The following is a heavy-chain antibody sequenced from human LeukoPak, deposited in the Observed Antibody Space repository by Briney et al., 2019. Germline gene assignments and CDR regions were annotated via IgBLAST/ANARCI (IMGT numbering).Heavy chain of an antibody. D-gene: IGHD7-27*01. CDR1: GYTFTCYY. V-gene: IGHV1-2*06. CDR3: ASGDDDYGDY. Sequence: ASVKVSCKASGYTFTCYYMHWVRQAPGQGLEWMGRINPNSGGSNYAQKFQGRVTMTRDTSISTAYMVLSRLRSDDTAVYYCASGDDDYGDYWGQGTLVTVSS. J-gene: IGHJ4*02. CDR2: INPNSGGS.